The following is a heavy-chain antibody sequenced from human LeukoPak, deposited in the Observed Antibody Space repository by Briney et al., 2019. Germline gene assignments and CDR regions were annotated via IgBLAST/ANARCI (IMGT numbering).Heavy chain of an antibody. CDR1: GYTFTSYY. CDR3: AREKIVVVPAAIDAFDI. V-gene: IGHV1-46*01. CDR2: INPSGGST. D-gene: IGHD2-2*01. J-gene: IGHJ3*02. Sequence: GASVKVSCKASGYTFTSYYMHWVRQAPGQGLEWMGIINPSGGSTSYAQNFQGRVTMTRDMSTSTVYMELSSLRSEDTAVYYCAREKIVVVPAAIDAFDIWGQGTMVTVSS.